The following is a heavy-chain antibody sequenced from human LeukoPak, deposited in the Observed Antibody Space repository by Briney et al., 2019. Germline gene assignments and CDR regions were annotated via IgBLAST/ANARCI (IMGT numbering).Heavy chain of an antibody. CDR2: IGTGGST. Sequence: GGPLRLSCAAAGFSVGSTYMTWIRQTPDKGLEWVSVIGTGGSTYYTDSVKGRFTISRDSSKNTLYLQMNSLRAEDTAVYYCARTTMVFDYWGQGTLVTVSS. J-gene: IGHJ4*02. V-gene: IGHV3-66*01. CDR3: ARTTMVFDY. CDR1: GFSVGSTY. D-gene: IGHD3-10*01.